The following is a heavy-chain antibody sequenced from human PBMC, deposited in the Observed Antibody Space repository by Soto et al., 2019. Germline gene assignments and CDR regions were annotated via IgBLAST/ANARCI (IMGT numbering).Heavy chain of an antibody. CDR2: IYYSGST. CDR3: ARVLPGIAAAYDAFDV. Sequence: SETLSLTCTVSGGSISSGGYYWSWIRQHPGKGLEWIGYIYYSGSTYYNPSLKSRVTISVDTSRSQLSLQLTSATPADTAVYYCARVLPGIAAAYDAFDVWGQGTMVT. CDR1: GGSISSGGYY. J-gene: IGHJ3*01. D-gene: IGHD6-13*01. V-gene: IGHV4-31*03.